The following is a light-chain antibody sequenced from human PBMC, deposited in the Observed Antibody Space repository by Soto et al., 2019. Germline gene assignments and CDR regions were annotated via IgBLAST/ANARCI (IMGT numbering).Light chain of an antibody. V-gene: IGLV2-8*01. J-gene: IGLJ1*01. CDR1: SSEVGGYNY. CDR3: SSYAGSNNFYG. CDR2: EVS. Sequence: QSVLTQPPSASGSPGQSVTISCTGTSSEVGGYNYVSWYQQHPGKAPKLMIYEVSKRPSGVPDRFSGSKSGNTASLTVSGLQAEDEADYYCSSYAGSNNFYGFGTGTKVTV.